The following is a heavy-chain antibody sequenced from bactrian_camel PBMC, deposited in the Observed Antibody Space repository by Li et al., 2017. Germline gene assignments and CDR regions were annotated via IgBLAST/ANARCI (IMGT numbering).Heavy chain of an antibody. CDR1: GYVYSAMC. V-gene: IGHV3S53*01. CDR2: IDGDGTT. Sequence: HVQLVESGGGSVQAGGFLKLSCAASGYVYSAMCLAWFRQAPDKEREDLASIDGDGTTTYADSVKGRFTISTDNAKNTLYLQMNSLKPEDSGMYYCAADRGFAYNCDIALHSRGVRFDDEGQGTQVTVS. J-gene: IGHJ4*01. D-gene: IGHD1*01.